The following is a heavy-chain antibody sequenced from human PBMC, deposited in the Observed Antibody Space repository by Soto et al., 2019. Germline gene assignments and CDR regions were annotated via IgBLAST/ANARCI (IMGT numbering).Heavy chain of an antibody. D-gene: IGHD4-17*01. J-gene: IGHJ4*02. Sequence: QVQLVESGGGLVKPGGSLRLSCAASGITFGDHYMSWIRQAPGKGLQWISYIDSRGTYTSYADPVKGRFTISRDNAKNSMYLQMSSLRAEDTAVYYWAGGSSGDYGDYALDYWGQGALITVSS. CDR2: IDSRGTYT. V-gene: IGHV3-11*05. CDR3: AGGSSGDYGDYALDY. CDR1: GITFGDHY.